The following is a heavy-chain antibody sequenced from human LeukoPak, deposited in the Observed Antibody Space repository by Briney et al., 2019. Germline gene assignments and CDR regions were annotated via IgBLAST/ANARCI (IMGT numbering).Heavy chain of an antibody. CDR2: ISGDGTTT. CDR3: ARRVNATCWFDP. Sequence: PGGYLRLSCSASGFTFSNYFMHWVRQAPGEGLVWVSRISGDGTTTIYADSVRGRFTISRDNTKNTLYLQMNSLRAEDTGTYFCARRVNATCWFDPWGQGTLVTVFS. D-gene: IGHD2-15*01. CDR1: GFTFSNYF. J-gene: IGHJ5*02. V-gene: IGHV3-74*01.